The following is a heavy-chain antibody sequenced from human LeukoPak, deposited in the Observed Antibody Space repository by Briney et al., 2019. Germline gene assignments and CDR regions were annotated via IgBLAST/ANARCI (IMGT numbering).Heavy chain of an antibody. J-gene: IGHJ4*02. CDR1: GGSISSYY. CDR3: AGMATIREEGDY. CDR2: IYYSGST. Sequence: PSETLSLTCTVSGGSISSYYWSWIRQPPGKGLEWIGYIYYSGSTNYNPSLKSRVTISVDTSKNQFSLKLSSVTAADTAVYYCAGMATIREEGDYWGQGTLVTVSS. V-gene: IGHV4-59*12. D-gene: IGHD5-24*01.